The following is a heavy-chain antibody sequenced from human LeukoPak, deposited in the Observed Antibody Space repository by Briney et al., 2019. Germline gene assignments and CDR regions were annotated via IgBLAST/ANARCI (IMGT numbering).Heavy chain of an antibody. J-gene: IGHJ4*02. CDR1: GFTFSSYT. CDR2: ISSIGNNI. CDR3: ARIGCAGGNCPKAGRALGGY. V-gene: IGHV3-21*01. D-gene: IGHD2-21*01. Sequence: TGGSLRLSCTGSGFTFSSYTFQWVRQAPGKALGWVSSISSIGNNIYYADSVTGRFTISRDNAAKSLYLQMNSLRAEDTAVYYCARIGCAGGNCPKAGRALGGYWGQGTLVTVSS.